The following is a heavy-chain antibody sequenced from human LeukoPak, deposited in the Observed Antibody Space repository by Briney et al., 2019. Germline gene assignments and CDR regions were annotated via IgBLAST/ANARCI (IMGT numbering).Heavy chain of an antibody. CDR3: ARLLFLEWFQKRRDAFDI. J-gene: IGHJ3*02. Sequence: GGSLRLSCVASGFTFSSYGMHWVRQAPGKGLEWASFIRYDGSNKDYADSVKGRFTISRDNSKNTLYLQMNSLRAEDTAVYYCARLLFLEWFQKRRDAFDIWGQGTMVTVSS. CDR2: IRYDGSNK. V-gene: IGHV3-30*02. CDR1: GFTFSSYG. D-gene: IGHD3-3*01.